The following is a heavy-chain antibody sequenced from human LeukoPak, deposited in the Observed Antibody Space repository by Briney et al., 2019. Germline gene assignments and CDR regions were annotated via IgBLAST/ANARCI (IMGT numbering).Heavy chain of an antibody. CDR2: INPSGGST. V-gene: IGHV1-46*01. D-gene: IGHD5-12*01. CDR3: AREWLRFFDL. Sequence: ASVKVSCKASGYTFTSYYMHWVRQAPGQGLEWMGIINPSGGSTSYAQKFQGRVTMTRDMSTSTGYLELRSLRSDDTAVYYCAREWLRFFDLWGQGTPVTVSS. CDR1: GYTFTSYY. J-gene: IGHJ4*02.